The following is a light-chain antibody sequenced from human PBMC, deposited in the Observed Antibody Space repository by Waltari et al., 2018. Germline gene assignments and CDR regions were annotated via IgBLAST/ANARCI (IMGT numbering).Light chain of an antibody. J-gene: IGKJ4*01. V-gene: IGKV1-NL1*01. CDR3: QQYYSSPLT. Sequence: MLQSPSSLSASVGDSVTITCRASEYISKSLAWYQQIPGRAPDLLVYDVSKLKSGVPSRFSGSGSGTDYSLTISSLQPEDFATYYCQQYYSSPLTFGGGTRVEV. CDR1: EYISKS. CDR2: DVS.